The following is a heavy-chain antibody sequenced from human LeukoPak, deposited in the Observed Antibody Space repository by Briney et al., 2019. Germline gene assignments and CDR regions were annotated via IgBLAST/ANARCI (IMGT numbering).Heavy chain of an antibody. CDR1: GFTFSSYE. V-gene: IGHV3-48*03. D-gene: IGHD3-22*01. Sequence: GGSLRLSCAASGFTFSSYEMNWVRQAPGKGLEWVSYISSSGSTIYYADSVKGRFTISRDNAKNSLYLQMNSLRAEDTAVYYCARIGDYYDSSGYYYVYAFDIWGQRTQVTVSS. J-gene: IGHJ3*02. CDR3: ARIGDYYDSSGYYYVYAFDI. CDR2: ISSSGSTI.